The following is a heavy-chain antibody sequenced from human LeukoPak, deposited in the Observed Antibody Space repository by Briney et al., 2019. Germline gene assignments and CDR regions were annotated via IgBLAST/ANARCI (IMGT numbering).Heavy chain of an antibody. Sequence: GASVTVSCTASGYTFTGYYMHWVRQAPGQGLEWMGWINPNSGGTNYAQKFQGRVTMTRDTSISTAYMELSRLRSDDTAVYYCARGYCSGGSCYSVFDYWGQGTLVTVSS. J-gene: IGHJ4*02. CDR1: GYTFTGYY. V-gene: IGHV1-2*02. CDR3: ARGYCSGGSCYSVFDY. CDR2: INPNSGGT. D-gene: IGHD2-15*01.